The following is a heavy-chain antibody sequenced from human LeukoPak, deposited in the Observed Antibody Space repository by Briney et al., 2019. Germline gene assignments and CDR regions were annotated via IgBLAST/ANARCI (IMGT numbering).Heavy chain of an antibody. Sequence: ASVKVSCKASGYTFTGYYMHWVRQAPGQGLEWMGWINPNSGGTNYAQKFQGRVTMTRDTSISTAYMELSRLRSDDTAVYYCARDLGYSSGWYEGSSFDYWGQGTLVTVSS. D-gene: IGHD6-19*01. V-gene: IGHV1-2*02. CDR1: GYTFTGYY. CDR2: INPNSGGT. J-gene: IGHJ4*02. CDR3: ARDLGYSSGWYEGSSFDY.